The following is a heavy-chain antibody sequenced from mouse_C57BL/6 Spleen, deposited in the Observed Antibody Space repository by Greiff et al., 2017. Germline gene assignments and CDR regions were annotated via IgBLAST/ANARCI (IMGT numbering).Heavy chain of an antibody. CDR2: IRNKANGYTT. J-gene: IGHJ1*03. CDR1: GFTFTDYY. CDR3: ARDYYVSSYRYFDV. Sequence: EVQRVESGGGLVQPGGSLSLSCAASGFTFTDYYMSWVRQPPGKALEWLGFIRNKANGYTTEYSASVKGRFTISRDNSQSILYLQKNALRAEDSATYYCARDYYVSSYRYFDVWGTGTTVTVSS. D-gene: IGHD1-1*01. V-gene: IGHV7-3*01.